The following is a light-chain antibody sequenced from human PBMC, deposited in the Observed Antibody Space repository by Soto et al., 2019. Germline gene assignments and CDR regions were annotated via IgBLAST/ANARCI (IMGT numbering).Light chain of an antibody. J-gene: IGLJ1*01. CDR1: SSDVGAYNF. CDR2: EVS. Sequence: QSVLTQPPSASGSPGQSVTISCTGTSSDVGAYNFVSWYQQHPGKAPKLLIHEVSRRPSGVPDRFSASKSGNTATLTVSGLQAEDEADYYCTSHGGGNKLYVFGTGTNVTVL. CDR3: TSHGGGNKLYV. V-gene: IGLV2-8*01.